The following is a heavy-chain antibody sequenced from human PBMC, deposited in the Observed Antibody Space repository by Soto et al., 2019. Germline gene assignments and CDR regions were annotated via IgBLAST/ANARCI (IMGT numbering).Heavy chain of an antibody. Sequence: GGSLRLSCAASGFTFSSYSMNWVRQAPGKGLEWVSSISSSSSYIYYADSVKGRFTISRDNAKNSLYLQMNSLRAEDTAVYYCARGFSGQYCTNGVCYRDYYYYYMDVWGKGTTVTVSS. CDR2: ISSSSSYI. V-gene: IGHV3-21*01. CDR3: ARGFSGQYCTNGVCYRDYYYYYMDV. D-gene: IGHD2-8*01. CDR1: GFTFSSYS. J-gene: IGHJ6*03.